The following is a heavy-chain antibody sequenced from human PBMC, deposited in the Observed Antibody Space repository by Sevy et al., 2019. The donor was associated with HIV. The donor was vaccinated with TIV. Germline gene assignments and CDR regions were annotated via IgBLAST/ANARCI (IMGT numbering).Heavy chain of an antibody. CDR1: GGTFSSSA. CDR2: IFPIFGTA. CDR3: ASGLAVSVDF. J-gene: IGHJ4*02. V-gene: IGHV1-69*13. D-gene: IGHD6-19*01. Sequence: ASVKVSCKASGGTFSSSAIRWVRQAPGQGLEWMGEIFPIFGTAKYAQKFQGRVTISADESTSTAYMELSSLRSEDTAVYFCASGLAVSVDFWGQGTLVTVSS.